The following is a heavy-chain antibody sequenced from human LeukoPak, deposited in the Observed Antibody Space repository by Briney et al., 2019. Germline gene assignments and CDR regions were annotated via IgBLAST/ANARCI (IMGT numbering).Heavy chain of an antibody. J-gene: IGHJ3*02. Sequence: PSETLSLTCTVSGGSISSSSYYWGWIRQPPGKGLEWIGSIYYSGSTYDHPSLKSRVTISVDTSKNQFSLKLSSVTAADTAVYYCASRDSSGYYSLGAFDIWGQGTMVTVSS. D-gene: IGHD3-22*01. V-gene: IGHV4-39*01. CDR2: IYYSGST. CDR1: GGSISSSSYY. CDR3: ASRDSSGYYSLGAFDI.